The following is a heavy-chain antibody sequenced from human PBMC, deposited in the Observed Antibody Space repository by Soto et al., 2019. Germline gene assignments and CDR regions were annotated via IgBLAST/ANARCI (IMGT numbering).Heavy chain of an antibody. V-gene: IGHV4-59*01. Sequence: QVQLQESGPGLVKPSETLSLTCTVSGGSISSYYWSWIRQPPGKGLEWIGYIYYSGSTNYNPSLKSRVTISVNTSKKQFSLKLGSVTAAGTAVYYWAGVRGYRYGYGSFDYWGQGTLVTVSS. CDR3: AGVRGYRYGYGSFDY. CDR2: IYYSGST. D-gene: IGHD5-18*01. J-gene: IGHJ4*02. CDR1: GGSISSYY.